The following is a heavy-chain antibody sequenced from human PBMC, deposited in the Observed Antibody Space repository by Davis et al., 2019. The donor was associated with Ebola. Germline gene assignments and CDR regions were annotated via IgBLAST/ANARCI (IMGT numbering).Heavy chain of an antibody. CDR3: ARASIGRGDY. V-gene: IGHV3-74*01. CDR1: GFTFSNYW. D-gene: IGHD1-1*01. J-gene: IGHJ4*02. Sequence: GESLKISCAASGFTFSNYWMHWVRQDPGKGLGWVSSINNDGSDTRYADSVKGRFTISRDNAKNTLYLQMNSLRAEDTAVYYCARASIGRGDYWGQGTLVTVSS. CDR2: INNDGSDT.